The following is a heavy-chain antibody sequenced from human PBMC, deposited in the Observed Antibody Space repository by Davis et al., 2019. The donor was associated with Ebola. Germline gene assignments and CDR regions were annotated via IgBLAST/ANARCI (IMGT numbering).Heavy chain of an antibody. CDR2: ISAAGGST. J-gene: IGHJ4*02. D-gene: IGHD3-9*01. V-gene: IGHV3-23*01. CDR1: GFTFSSYA. Sequence: GESLKISCAASGFTFSSYAMSWVRQAPGKGLEWVSAISAAGGSTYYADSVKGRFTISRDNSKNTLYLQMNSLRVEDTAVYYCAKDRVQFLPGSPLDYWGQGTLVTVSS. CDR3: AKDRVQFLPGSPLDY.